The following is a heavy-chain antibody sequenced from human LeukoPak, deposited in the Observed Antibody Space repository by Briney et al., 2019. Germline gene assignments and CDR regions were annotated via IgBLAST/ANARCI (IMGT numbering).Heavy chain of an antibody. Sequence: GGSLRLSCAASGFTVSSNYMSWVRQAPGKGLEWVSVIYSGGSTYYADSVKGRFTISRDNSKNTLYLQMNSLRAEDAAVYYCASSSTSLHDAFDIWGQGTMVTVSS. CDR1: GFTVSSNY. CDR3: ASSSTSLHDAFDI. J-gene: IGHJ3*02. CDR2: IYSGGST. V-gene: IGHV3-66*01. D-gene: IGHD2-2*01.